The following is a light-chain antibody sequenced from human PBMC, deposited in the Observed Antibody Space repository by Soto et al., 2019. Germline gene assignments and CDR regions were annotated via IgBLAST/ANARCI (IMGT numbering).Light chain of an antibody. CDR2: GTS. CDR1: QSVTSSY. Sequence: EKVLTQSPGTLSLSPGERATLSCSASQSVTSSYLAWYQQKPGQAPSLLIYGTSSRATGIPDRFSGSGSGTDFTLTISSLEPEDFAVYYCQQYDSSHLTFGGGTKVEIK. CDR3: QQYDSSHLT. V-gene: IGKV3-20*01. J-gene: IGKJ4*01.